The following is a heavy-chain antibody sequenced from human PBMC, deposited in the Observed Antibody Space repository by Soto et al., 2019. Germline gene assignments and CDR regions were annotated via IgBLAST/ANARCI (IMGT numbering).Heavy chain of an antibody. CDR2: MNQDGSEI. CDR1: GFIFRNYW. D-gene: IGHD3-16*01. J-gene: IGHJ4*02. V-gene: IGHV3-7*04. CDR3: VRAVGGSGAF. Sequence: EVQLVESGGGLVQPGGSLRLSCAASGFIFRNYWMSWVRQAPGKGLEWVANMNQDGSEIYYVDSVKGRFTISRDNAKDSLSLQMNILRAEDTALYYCVRAVGGSGAFWGQGALVTVSS.